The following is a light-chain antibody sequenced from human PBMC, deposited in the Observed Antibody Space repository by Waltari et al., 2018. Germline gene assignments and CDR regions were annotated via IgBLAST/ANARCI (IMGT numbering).Light chain of an antibody. J-gene: IGKJ4*01. V-gene: IGKV1-NL1*01. CDR3: QQYYGTLLT. CDR1: QGISNS. Sequence: DIQMTQSPSSLSASVGDSVTITCRARQGISNSLAWYQQKPGKAPKLLLFATSRLESGVPSRFSGSGSGTDYTLTISSLQPEDFAAYYCQQYYGTLLTFGGGTKVEIK. CDR2: ATS.